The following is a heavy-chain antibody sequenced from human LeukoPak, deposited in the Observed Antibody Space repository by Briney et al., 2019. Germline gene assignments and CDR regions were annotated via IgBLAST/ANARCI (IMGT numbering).Heavy chain of an antibody. V-gene: IGHV3-66*01. CDR3: ARKSDSLLVREGDC. J-gene: IGHJ4*02. CDR2: IYSGGTT. Sequence: GGSLRLSCAASGFTVNRNYMIWVRQTPGKGLECVSVIYSGGTTWYADSVKGRFTISRDTNTLYLQMNSLRAEDTAVYYCARKSDSLLVREGDCWGQGTLVTVSS. D-gene: IGHD3-10*01. CDR1: GFTVNRNY.